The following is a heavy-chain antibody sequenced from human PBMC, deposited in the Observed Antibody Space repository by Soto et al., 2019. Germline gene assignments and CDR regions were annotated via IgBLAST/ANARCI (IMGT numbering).Heavy chain of an antibody. Sequence: EASVKVSCKASGYTFTSYGISWVRQAPGQGLEWMGWISAYNGSTTYAQKFQGRVTMTRDTSTSTVYMELSSLRSEDTAVYYCARDDYSGYDKDFDYWGHGTLVTVSS. CDR2: ISAYNGST. CDR3: ARDDYSGYDKDFDY. D-gene: IGHD5-12*01. J-gene: IGHJ4*01. V-gene: IGHV1-18*01. CDR1: GYTFTSYG.